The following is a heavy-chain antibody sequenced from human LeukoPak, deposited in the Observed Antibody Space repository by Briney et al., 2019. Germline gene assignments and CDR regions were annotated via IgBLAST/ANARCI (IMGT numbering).Heavy chain of an antibody. CDR2: INPNSGGT. CDR3: ARDGIAAAVPDY. Sequence: ASVKVSCKASGYTFNYYGISWVRQAPGQGLEWMGWINPNSGGTNYAQKFQGRVTMTRDTSISTAYMELSRLRSDDTAVYYCARDGIAAAVPDYWGQGTLVTVSS. J-gene: IGHJ4*02. CDR1: GYTFNYYG. D-gene: IGHD6-13*01. V-gene: IGHV1-2*02.